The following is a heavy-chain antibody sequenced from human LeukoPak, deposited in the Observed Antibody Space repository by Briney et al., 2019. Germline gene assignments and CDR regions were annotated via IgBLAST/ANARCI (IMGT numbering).Heavy chain of an antibody. J-gene: IGHJ4*02. CDR2: IIPIFGTT. CDR3: ARGDSGYDYGFDN. V-gene: IGHV1-69*05. D-gene: IGHD5-12*01. Sequence: SVKVSCKASGGTFSSHAISWVRQAPGQGLGWGGGIIPIFGTTNYAQKFQGRVTITTDESTSTGYMELRSLRSDDTAVYYCARGDSGYDYGFDNWGQGTLVTVSS. CDR1: GGTFSSHA.